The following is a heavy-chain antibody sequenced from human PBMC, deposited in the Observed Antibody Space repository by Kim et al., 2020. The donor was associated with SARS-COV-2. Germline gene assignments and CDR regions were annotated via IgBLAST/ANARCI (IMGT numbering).Heavy chain of an antibody. CDR3: ANTNLGYSSAFDY. D-gene: IGHD6-25*01. CDR2: ISGSGGGT. V-gene: IGHV3-23*01. Sequence: GGSLRLSCAASGFTFSSYAMSWVRQAPGKGLEWVSAISGSGGGTYYADSVKGRFTISRDNSKNTLYLQMNSLRAEDTAVYYCANTNLGYSSAFDYWGQGTLVTVSS. CDR1: GFTFSSYA. J-gene: IGHJ4*02.